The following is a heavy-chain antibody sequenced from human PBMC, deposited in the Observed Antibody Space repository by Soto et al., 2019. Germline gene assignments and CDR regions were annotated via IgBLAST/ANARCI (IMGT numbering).Heavy chain of an antibody. J-gene: IGHJ6*02. Sequence: DTLSLTCTVSGFSISSGYYWGWFGQTPGKRLEWIGSIYHSVSTSYNPSLRSRVTISVDTSKYKFSLKLPAVAAADPALCYSMSSGATSSSEPEPYHEYGLDVGGQGTPVT. CDR1: GFSISSGYY. D-gene: IGHD6-6*01. CDR2: IYHSVST. V-gene: IGHV4-38-2*02. CDR3: MSSGATSSSEPEPYHEYGLDV.